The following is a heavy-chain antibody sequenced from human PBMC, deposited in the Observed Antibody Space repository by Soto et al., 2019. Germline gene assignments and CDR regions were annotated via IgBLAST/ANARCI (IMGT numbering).Heavy chain of an antibody. J-gene: IGHJ4*02. D-gene: IGHD6-25*01. CDR3: ARRKSGPGQPYSFDY. CDR2: ISGSGGST. Sequence: EVQLLESGGGLVQPGGALRLSCAASGFTFSSYAMSWVRQAPGKGLEWVSAISGSGGSTYYADSVKGRFTISRDNSKNTLYLQMNGLRAEDTAVYYCARRKSGPGQPYSFDYWGQGTLVTVSS. V-gene: IGHV3-23*01. CDR1: GFTFSSYA.